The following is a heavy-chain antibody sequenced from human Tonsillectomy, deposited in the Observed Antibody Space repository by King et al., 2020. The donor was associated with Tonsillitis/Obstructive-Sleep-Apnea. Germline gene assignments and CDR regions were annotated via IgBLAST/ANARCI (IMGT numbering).Heavy chain of an antibody. V-gene: IGHV5-51*01. Sequence: LVQSGAEVKKPGESLKISCKGSGYSFTSYWIGWVRQMPGKGLEWMGIIYPGDSDTRYSPSFQGQVTISADKSISTAYLQWSSLKASDTAMYYCARHGPYCSSTSCHPDYWGQGTLVTVSS. J-gene: IGHJ4*02. CDR1: GYSFTSYW. CDR2: IYPGDSDT. D-gene: IGHD2-2*01. CDR3: ARHGPYCSSTSCHPDY.